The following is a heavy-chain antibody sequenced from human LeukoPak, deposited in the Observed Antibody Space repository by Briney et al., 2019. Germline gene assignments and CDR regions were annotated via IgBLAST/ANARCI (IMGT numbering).Heavy chain of an antibody. V-gene: IGHV1-69*06. D-gene: IGHD3-22*01. CDR2: IIPIFGTA. CDR1: GYTFTSYD. CDR3: ARLRYDSSGYPGGY. J-gene: IGHJ4*02. Sequence: GASVKVSCKASGYTFTSYDISWVRQATGQGLEWMGGIIPIFGTANYAQKFQGRVTITADKSTSTAYMELSSLRSEDTAVYYCARLRYDSSGYPGGYWGQGTLVTVSS.